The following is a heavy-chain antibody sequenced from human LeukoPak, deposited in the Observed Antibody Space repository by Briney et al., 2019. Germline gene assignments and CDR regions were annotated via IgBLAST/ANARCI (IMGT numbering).Heavy chain of an antibody. Sequence: TSQTLSLTCAVSGGSISSGGYSWSWIRQPPGKGLEWIGYIYQNGNTYYNPSLKSRVTISVDRSKNQFSLNLSSVTAADTAVYYRGRGGIAAAASGIDYWGQGTLVAVSS. CDR3: GRGGIAAAASGIDY. CDR2: IYQNGNT. V-gene: IGHV4-30-2*01. D-gene: IGHD6-13*01. CDR1: GGSISSGGYS. J-gene: IGHJ4*02.